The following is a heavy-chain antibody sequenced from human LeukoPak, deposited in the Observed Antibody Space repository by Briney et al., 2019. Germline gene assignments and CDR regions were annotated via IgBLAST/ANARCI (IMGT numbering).Heavy chain of an antibody. CDR3: ARDSGSSSSSAFDI. J-gene: IGHJ3*02. CDR1: GFTFSDYY. V-gene: IGHV3-11*04. D-gene: IGHD6-6*01. CDR2: ISSSGSTI. Sequence: VGSLRLSCAASGFTFSDYYMSWIRQAPGKGLEWVSYISSSGSTIYYADSVKGRFTNSRDNAKNSLYLQMNSLRAEDTAVYYCARDSGSSSSSAFDIWGQGTMVTVSS.